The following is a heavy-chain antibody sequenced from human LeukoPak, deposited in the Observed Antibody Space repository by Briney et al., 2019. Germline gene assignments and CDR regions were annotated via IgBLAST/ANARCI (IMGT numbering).Heavy chain of an antibody. J-gene: IGHJ5*02. D-gene: IGHD3-22*01. Sequence: ASVKVSCKASGYTFTGYYMHWVRQATGQGLEWMGWMSPNSGNTGYAQKFQGRVTISRDTSINTAYMELNSLRSDDTAVYYCARLDRASSGADKWFDPWGQGALVTVSS. CDR3: ARLDRASSGADKWFDP. CDR2: MSPNSGNT. CDR1: GYTFTGYY. V-gene: IGHV1-8*03.